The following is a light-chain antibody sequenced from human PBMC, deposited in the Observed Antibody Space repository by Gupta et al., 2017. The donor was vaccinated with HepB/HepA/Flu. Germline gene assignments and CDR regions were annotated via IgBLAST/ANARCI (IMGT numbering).Light chain of an antibody. Sequence: DILMTQSPSYLSASVGDRVTITCRASQSIVIYLSWYQQKPGKAPKLLIYAAYNLQSGVPSRFRGSGSGKDFPLTISSLQPEDFATYYCQQIYSIPTFGGGTKVEIK. CDR2: AAY. V-gene: IGKV1-39*01. J-gene: IGKJ4*01. CDR1: QSIVIY. CDR3: QQIYSIPT.